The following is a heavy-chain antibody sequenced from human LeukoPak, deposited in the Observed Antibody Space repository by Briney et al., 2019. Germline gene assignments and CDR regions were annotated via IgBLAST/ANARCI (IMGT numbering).Heavy chain of an antibody. CDR3: ARDSPNYKRGAFDI. V-gene: IGHV1-58*01. CDR2: IVVGSGNT. CDR1: GFTFTSSA. D-gene: IGHD1-7*01. Sequence: SVKVSCKASGFTFTSSAVQWVRQARGQRLEWIGWIVVGSGNTNYAQKFQERVTITRDMSTSTAYMELSSLRSEDTAVYYCARDSPNYKRGAFDIWGQGTMVTVSS. J-gene: IGHJ3*02.